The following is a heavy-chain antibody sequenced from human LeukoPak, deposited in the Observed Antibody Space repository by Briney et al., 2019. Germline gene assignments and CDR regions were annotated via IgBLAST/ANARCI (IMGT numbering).Heavy chain of an antibody. V-gene: IGHV4-59*01. CDR3: ARESVVGATTDAFDI. CDR1: GGSISSYY. D-gene: IGHD1-26*01. CDR2: IYYSGST. Sequence: SETLFLTFTVPGGSISSYYGSWSRQPPGKGLEWVRYIYYSGSTNYTPSLKSRVTISVDTSKNQFPLKLSSVTAADTAVYYCARESVVGATTDAFDIWGQGTMVTVSS. J-gene: IGHJ3*02.